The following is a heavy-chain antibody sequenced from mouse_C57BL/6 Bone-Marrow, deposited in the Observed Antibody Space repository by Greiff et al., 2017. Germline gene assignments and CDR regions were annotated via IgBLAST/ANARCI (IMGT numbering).Heavy chain of an antibody. Sequence: VQLQQSGPELVKPGASVKLSCKASGYTFTSYDINWVKQRPGKGLEWIGWIYPRDGSTKYNEKFKGKATFAVDTSSNTAYMELHSLTSEDSAVYFCARFTNPLYYAMDYWGQGTSVTVSS. CDR2: IYPRDGST. D-gene: IGHD1-1*01. CDR1: GYTFTSYD. CDR3: ARFTNPLYYAMDY. J-gene: IGHJ4*01. V-gene: IGHV1-85*01.